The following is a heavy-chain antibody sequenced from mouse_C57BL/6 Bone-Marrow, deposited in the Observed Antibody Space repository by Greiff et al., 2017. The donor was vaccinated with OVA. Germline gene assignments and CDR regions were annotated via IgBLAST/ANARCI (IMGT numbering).Heavy chain of an antibody. D-gene: IGHD1-1*01. Sequence: VQLQQSGAELVRPGASVKLSCTASGFNIKDDYMHWVKQRPEQGLEWIGWIDPENGDTEYASKFQGKATITADTSSNTAYLQLSSLTSEDTAVYYCTAYYYGSSHWYFDVWGTGTTVTGSS. CDR1: GFNIKDDY. CDR3: TAYYYGSSHWYFDV. V-gene: IGHV14-4*01. CDR2: IDPENGDT. J-gene: IGHJ1*03.